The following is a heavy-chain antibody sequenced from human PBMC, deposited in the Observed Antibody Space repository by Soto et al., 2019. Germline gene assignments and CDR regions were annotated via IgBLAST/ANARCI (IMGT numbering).Heavy chain of an antibody. D-gene: IGHD6-19*01. CDR3: ARVTVAGF. J-gene: IGHJ4*02. CDR1: GFTFSNYW. CDR2: ISGDGTGT. V-gene: IGHV3-74*01. Sequence: EVPLVESGGGLVQPGGSLRLSCAASGFTFSNYWMHWVRQAPGKGLVWVSRISGDGTGTDYADSVKGRFTISRDNARKTLYLQMNNLRADVSAVYYCARVTVAGFWGQGVMFTVSS.